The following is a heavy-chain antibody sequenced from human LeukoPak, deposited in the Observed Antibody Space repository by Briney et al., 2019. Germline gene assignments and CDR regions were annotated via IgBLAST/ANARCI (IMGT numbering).Heavy chain of an antibody. CDR1: GFTLDDYA. V-gene: IGHV3-9*03. J-gene: IGHJ4*02. CDR2: ISWNSVNI. Sequence: SGGSLRLSCAASGFTLDDYAMHWVRQAPGKGLEWVSGISWNSVNIGYADSVKGRFTISRDNAKNSLYLQMNSLRAEDMALYYCARDGSGSYYGYWGQGTLVTVSS. D-gene: IGHD1-26*01. CDR3: ARDGSGSYYGY.